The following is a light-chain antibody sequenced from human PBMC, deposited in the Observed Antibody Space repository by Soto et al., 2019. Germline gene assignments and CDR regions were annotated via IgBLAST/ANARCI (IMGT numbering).Light chain of an antibody. V-gene: IGKV3-15*01. Sequence: EVVMTQSPGTLSVSPGEGATLSCRASHSVSSNLAWYQQKPGQAPRLLIYDASARATGVPARFSASGSGTEFTLTISSLQSEDFAIYYCQQYNNWPPWTFGQGTKVDIK. J-gene: IGKJ1*01. CDR2: DAS. CDR1: HSVSSN. CDR3: QQYNNWPPWT.